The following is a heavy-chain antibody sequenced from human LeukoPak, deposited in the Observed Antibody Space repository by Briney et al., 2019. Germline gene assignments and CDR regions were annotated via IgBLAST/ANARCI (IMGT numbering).Heavy chain of an antibody. Sequence: ASVKVSCKASGYTFSVYYIHWVRQAPGQGLEWMGWINPNSGDTHYAQKFQGRVTMTRDTSSSTAYMDLNSLISDDTAVYYCARVQYQLLFEGNWFDPWGQGTLVTVSS. D-gene: IGHD2-2*01. J-gene: IGHJ5*02. V-gene: IGHV1-2*02. CDR3: ARVQYQLLFEGNWFDP. CDR2: INPNSGDT. CDR1: GYTFSVYY.